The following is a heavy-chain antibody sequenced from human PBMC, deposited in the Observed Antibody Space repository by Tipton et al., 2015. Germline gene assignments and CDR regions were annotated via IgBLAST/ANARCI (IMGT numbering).Heavy chain of an antibody. V-gene: IGHV4-28*03. CDR2: IYYSGTT. D-gene: IGHD3-10*01. Sequence: TLSLTCAVSGGSISSSNWWSWVRQPPGKGLEFIGHIYYSGTTYYNPSLKSRVTMSRDTSKNQFSLKPTSVTAADTAVYYCARGLLLWFGMSDYWGRGTLVTVSS. J-gene: IGHJ4*02. CDR1: GGSISSSNW. CDR3: ARGLLLWFGMSDY.